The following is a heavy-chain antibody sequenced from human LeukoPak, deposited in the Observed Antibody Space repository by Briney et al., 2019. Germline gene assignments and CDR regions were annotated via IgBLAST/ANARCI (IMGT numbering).Heavy chain of an antibody. Sequence: GGSLRLSCAASGFTFSSYSMNWVRQAPGKGLEVVSSISSSSSYTYYADSVKGRFTISRDNAKNSLYLQMNSLRAEDTAVYYCARGWDDGGNHFRDDYWGQGTLVTVSS. J-gene: IGHJ4*02. CDR1: GFTFSSYS. V-gene: IGHV3-21*01. CDR3: ARGWDDGGNHFRDDY. CDR2: ISSSSSYT. D-gene: IGHD4-23*01.